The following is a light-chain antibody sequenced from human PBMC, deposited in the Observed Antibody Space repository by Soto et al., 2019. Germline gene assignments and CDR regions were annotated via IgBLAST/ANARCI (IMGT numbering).Light chain of an antibody. CDR1: DSDVGAYKY. V-gene: IGLV2-8*01. J-gene: IGLJ2*01. CDR3: SSYGGTNNFLV. CDR2: EIS. Sequence: QSALTQPPSASGSPGQSVTISCTGTDSDVGAYKYVSWYQQHPGKAPKLIIFEISKRPSGVPDRFSGSKSGNTASLTVSGLHPEDEADYYCSSYGGTNNFLVFGGGTKVTVL.